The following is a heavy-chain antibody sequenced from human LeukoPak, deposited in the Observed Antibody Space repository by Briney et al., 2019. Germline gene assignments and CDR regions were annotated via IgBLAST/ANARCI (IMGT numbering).Heavy chain of an antibody. D-gene: IGHD2-2*01. Sequence: PGGSLRLSCAASGFTFSSYGMHWVRQAPGKGLEWVAVIWYDGSNKYYADSVKGRFTISRDSSKNTLYLQMNSLRAEDTAVYYYARDYPGYCSSTSCYIGGNWFDPWGQGTLVTVSS. CDR2: IWYDGSNK. J-gene: IGHJ5*02. CDR3: ARDYPGYCSSTSCYIGGNWFDP. CDR1: GFTFSSYG. V-gene: IGHV3-33*01.